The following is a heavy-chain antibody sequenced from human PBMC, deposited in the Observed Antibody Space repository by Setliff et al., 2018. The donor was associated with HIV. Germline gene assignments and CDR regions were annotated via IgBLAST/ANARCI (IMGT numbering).Heavy chain of an antibody. V-gene: IGHV4-61*09. CDR2: IYTSGST. Sequence: SETLSLTCTVSGGSISSGSYYWSWIRQPAGKGLEWIGHIYTSGSTNYNPSLKSRVTISVDTSTNQFSLKLSSVTAADTAIYYCARDPGITAAGTEYFDSWGQGILVTVSS. D-gene: IGHD6-13*01. J-gene: IGHJ4*02. CDR1: GGSISSGSYY. CDR3: ARDPGITAAGTEYFDS.